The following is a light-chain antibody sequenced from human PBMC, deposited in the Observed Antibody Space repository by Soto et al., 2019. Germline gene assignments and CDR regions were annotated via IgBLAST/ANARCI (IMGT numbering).Light chain of an antibody. Sequence: EIVLTQSPGTLSLSPGERATLSCRASQSVTSTHLAWYQQKPGQAPRLLIYDASTRATGIPDRFSGSGSGTDFNLGISGMETEAVSVYYCEPFDGSMWKFGPGTKV. J-gene: IGKJ1*01. CDR3: EPFDGSMWK. V-gene: IGKV3-20*01. CDR2: DAS. CDR1: QSVTSTH.